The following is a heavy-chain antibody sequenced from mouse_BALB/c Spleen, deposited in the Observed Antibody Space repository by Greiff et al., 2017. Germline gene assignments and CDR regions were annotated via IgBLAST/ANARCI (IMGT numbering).Heavy chain of an antibody. V-gene: IGHV2-9*02. D-gene: IGHD1-1*01. CDR1: GFSLTSYG. CDR2: IWAGGST. CDR3: ARDQGGYYGYLDY. J-gene: IGHJ2*01. Sequence: QVQLKESGPGLVAPSQSLSITCTVSGFSLTSYGVHWVRQPPGKGLEWLGVIWAGGSTNYNSALMSRLSISKDNSKSQVFLKMNSLQTDDTAMYYCARDQGGYYGYLDYWGQGTTLTVSS.